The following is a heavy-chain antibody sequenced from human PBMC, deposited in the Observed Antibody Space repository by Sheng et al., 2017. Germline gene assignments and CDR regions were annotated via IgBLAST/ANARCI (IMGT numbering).Heavy chain of an antibody. CDR3: ASTYDFWNYYFDY. V-gene: IGHV4-38-2*01. D-gene: IGHD3-3*01. J-gene: IGHJ4*02. Sequence: QVQLQESGPGLVKPSETLSLTCAVSGYSISSGYYWGWIRQPPGKGLEWIGSIYHSGSTYYNPSLKSRVTISVDTSKNQFSLKLSSVTAADTAVYYCASTYDFWNYYFDYWGQGTLVTVSS. CDR1: GYSISSGYY. CDR2: IYHSGST.